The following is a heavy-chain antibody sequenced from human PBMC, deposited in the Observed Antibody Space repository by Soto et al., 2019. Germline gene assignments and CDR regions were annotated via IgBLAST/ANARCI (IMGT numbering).Heavy chain of an antibody. D-gene: IGHD2-21*02. CDR3: ARVSKVTASSRKPYYGMDV. V-gene: IGHV1-3*01. J-gene: IGHJ6*02. Sequence: ASVKVSCQASGGTFSSYVISWVRQAPGQRLEWMGWINAGNGNTKYSQKFQGRVTITRDTSASTAYMELSSLRSEDTAVYYCARVSKVTASSRKPYYGMDVWGQGTTVTVSS. CDR1: GGTFSSYV. CDR2: INAGNGNT.